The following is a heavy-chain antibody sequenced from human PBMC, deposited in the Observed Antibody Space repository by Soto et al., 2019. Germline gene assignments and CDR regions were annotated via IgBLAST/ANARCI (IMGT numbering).Heavy chain of an antibody. Sequence: ASVKVSCKASGYVFTGFYLHWVRQAPGQGLEWMGWIFPNSGATNYAQKFQGRVTLTRDTSLSTGYMDLTRLTSDDTAVYYCARGRSFNWNWFDRWGQGTLVTVSS. V-gene: IGHV1-2*02. D-gene: IGHD6-13*01. CDR2: IFPNSGAT. CDR3: ARGRSFNWNWFDR. CDR1: GYVFTGFY. J-gene: IGHJ5*02.